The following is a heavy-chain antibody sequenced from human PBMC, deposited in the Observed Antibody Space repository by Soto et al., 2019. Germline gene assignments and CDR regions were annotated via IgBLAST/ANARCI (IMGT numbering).Heavy chain of an antibody. Sequence: TSETLSLTCTVSGGSISSYYWSWIRQPPGKGLEWIGYIYYSGSTNYNPSLKSRVTISVDTSKNQFSLKLSSVTAADTAVYYRAGGGAYYYYGMDVWGQGTTVTVS. J-gene: IGHJ6*02. CDR2: IYYSGST. D-gene: IGHD3-16*01. CDR3: AGGGAYYYYGMDV. V-gene: IGHV4-59*01. CDR1: GGSISSYY.